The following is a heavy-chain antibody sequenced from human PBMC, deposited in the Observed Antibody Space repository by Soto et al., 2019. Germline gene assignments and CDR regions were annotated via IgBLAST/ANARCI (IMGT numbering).Heavy chain of an antibody. V-gene: IGHV2-5*02. CDR1: GFSLSTSGVG. Sequence: QITLKESGPTLVKPTQTLTLTCTFSGFSLSTSGVGVGWIRQPPGKALEWLALIYWDDDKRYSPSLKSRLTIXXDXSXXQVVLTMTNMDPVDTATYYCAHRRLTIFGGDGMDVWGQGTTVTVSS. CDR3: AHRRLTIFGGDGMDV. J-gene: IGHJ6*02. D-gene: IGHD3-3*01. CDR2: IYWDDDK.